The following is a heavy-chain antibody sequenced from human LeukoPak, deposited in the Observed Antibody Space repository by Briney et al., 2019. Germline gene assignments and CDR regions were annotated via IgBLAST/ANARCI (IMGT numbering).Heavy chain of an antibody. CDR3: AKEPRRDGYNYLDY. D-gene: IGHD5-24*01. CDR2: ISYDGSNK. CDR1: GFTFSSYG. V-gene: IGHV3-30*18. Sequence: GRSLRLSCAASGFTFSSYGMHWVRQAPGKGLEWVAVISYDGSNKYYADSVKGRFTISRDNSKNTLYLQMNSLRAEDTAVYYCAKEPRRDGYNYLDYWGQGTLVTVSP. J-gene: IGHJ4*02.